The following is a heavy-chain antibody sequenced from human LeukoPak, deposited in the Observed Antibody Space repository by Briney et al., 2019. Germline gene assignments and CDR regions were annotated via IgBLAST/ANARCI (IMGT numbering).Heavy chain of an antibody. CDR2: IKQDGSEK. CDR1: GFTFSSYW. CDR3: ARDRYCSSTSCYMDYYYYYYMDV. V-gene: IGHV3-7*01. J-gene: IGHJ6*03. Sequence: GGSLRLSCAASGFTFSSYWMSWVRQAPGKGLEWVANIKQDGSEKYYVDSVKGRFTISRDNAKNSLYLQMNSLRAEDTAVYYCARDRYCSSTSCYMDYYYYYYMDVWGKGTTVTVSS. D-gene: IGHD2-2*02.